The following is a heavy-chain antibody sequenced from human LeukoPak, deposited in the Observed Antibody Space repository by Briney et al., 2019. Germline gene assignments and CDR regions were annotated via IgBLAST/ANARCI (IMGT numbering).Heavy chain of an antibody. CDR2: IYYSGSA. V-gene: IGHV4-39*01. J-gene: IGHJ4*02. CDR1: GVSISSSSYY. Sequence: SETLSLTCTVSGVSISSSSYYCGWIRQPPGKGLEWIGSIYYSGSAYYNPSLKSRVTISVDTSKNQFSLKLSSVTAADTAVYYCARHQFSTPEFVYWGQGILVTVSS. CDR3: ARHQFSTPEFVY. D-gene: IGHD2-15*01.